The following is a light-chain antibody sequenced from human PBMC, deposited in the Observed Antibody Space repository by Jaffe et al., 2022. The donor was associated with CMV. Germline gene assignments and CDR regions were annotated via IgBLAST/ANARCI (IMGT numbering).Light chain of an antibody. CDR2: KAS. CDR1: QSISSW. Sequence: DIQMTQSPSTLSASVGDSVTITCRASQSISSWLAWYQQEPGKAPKLLIYKASILESGVPSRFSGSGSGTEFTLTISSLQPDDFATYFCQQYNSYIFTFGPGTKVDIK. CDR3: QQYNSYIFT. J-gene: IGKJ3*01. V-gene: IGKV1-5*03.